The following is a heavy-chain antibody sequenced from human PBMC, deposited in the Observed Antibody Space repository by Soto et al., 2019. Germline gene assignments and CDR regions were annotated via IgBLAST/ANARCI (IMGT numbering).Heavy chain of an antibody. J-gene: IGHJ6*02. CDR1: GYTFTSYG. D-gene: IGHD3-16*01. CDR3: ARDGALGENSYYYGMDV. Sequence: QVQLVQSGAEVKKPGASVKVSCKASGYTFTSYGISWVRQAPGQGLEWMGWISAYNGNTNYAQKLQGRVTMTTDTSTSTAYMELRSLRSDDKAVYYCARDGALGENSYYYGMDVWGQGTTVTVSS. CDR2: ISAYNGNT. V-gene: IGHV1-18*01.